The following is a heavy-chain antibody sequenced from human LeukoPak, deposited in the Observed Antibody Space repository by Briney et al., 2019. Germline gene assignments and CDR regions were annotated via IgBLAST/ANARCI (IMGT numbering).Heavy chain of an antibody. CDR2: ISYDGSNK. CDR3: ARDGRDSSGWYDWFDP. J-gene: IGHJ5*02. V-gene: IGHV3-30*09. CDR1: GFTFSSYA. D-gene: IGHD6-19*01. Sequence: GGSLRLSCAASGFTFSSYAMHWVRQAPGKGLEWVAVISYDGSNKYYADSVKGRFAISRDNSKNTLYLQMNSLRAEDTAVYYCARDGRDSSGWYDWFDPWGQGTLVTVSS.